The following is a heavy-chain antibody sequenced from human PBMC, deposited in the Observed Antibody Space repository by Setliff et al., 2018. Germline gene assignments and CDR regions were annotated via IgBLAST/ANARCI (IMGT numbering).Heavy chain of an antibody. V-gene: IGHV4-34*01. Sequence: SETLSLTCTVYGESISGYFGSWIRQTPEKGLEWMGEFSHSGNTNYNPSSKSRVTRSVDTSNNQFTLKLSSVTAADTAVYYCARAYSSSWYSSRYYFDYWGQGTLVTVSS. CDR2: FSHSGNT. D-gene: IGHD6-13*01. J-gene: IGHJ4*02. CDR3: ARAYSSSWYSSRYYFDY. CDR1: GESISGYF.